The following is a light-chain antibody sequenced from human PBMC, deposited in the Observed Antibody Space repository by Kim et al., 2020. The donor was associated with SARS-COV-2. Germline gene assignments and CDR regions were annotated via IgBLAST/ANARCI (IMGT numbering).Light chain of an antibody. Sequence: QPVLTQSPSASASLGASVKFTCTLSSGHSSYAIAWHQQQPEKGPRYLMKVNSDGSHTKGDGIPDRFSGSSSGAERYLTISSLQSEDEADYYCQTWGTGIRVFGGGTQLTV. V-gene: IGLV4-69*01. CDR2: VNSDGSH. CDR1: SGHSSYA. CDR3: QTWGTGIRV. J-gene: IGLJ3*02.